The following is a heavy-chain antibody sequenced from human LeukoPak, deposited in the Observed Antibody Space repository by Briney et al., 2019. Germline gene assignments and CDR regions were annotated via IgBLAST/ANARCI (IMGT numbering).Heavy chain of an antibody. Sequence: ASVKVSCKASGYTFTSYDINWVRQATGQGLEWMGWMNPSSGNTGYAQKFQGRVTITRNTSISTAYMELSSLRSEDTAVHYCVRFGELLYDWYYDYWGQGTLVTVSS. D-gene: IGHD3-10*01. J-gene: IGHJ4*02. CDR2: MNPSSGNT. CDR1: GYTFTSYD. V-gene: IGHV1-8*03. CDR3: VRFGELLYDWYYDY.